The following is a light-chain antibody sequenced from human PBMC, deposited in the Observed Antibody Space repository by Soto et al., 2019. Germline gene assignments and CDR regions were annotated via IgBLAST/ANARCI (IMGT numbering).Light chain of an antibody. Sequence: DIQMTQSPSSLSASVGDRVTITCRASQSISTYLNWYQQKPGKAPKLLIFGASSVQSGVPSRFSGSGSGTDFTLPISSRQPEDFATYYCQQSDSTPLTFGGGTKVEI. CDR3: QQSDSTPLT. CDR1: QSISTY. J-gene: IGKJ4*01. V-gene: IGKV1-39*01. CDR2: GAS.